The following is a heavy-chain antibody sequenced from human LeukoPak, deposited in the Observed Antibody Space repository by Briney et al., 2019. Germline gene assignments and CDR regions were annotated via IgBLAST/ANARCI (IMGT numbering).Heavy chain of an antibody. D-gene: IGHD5-24*01. CDR3: AKVQRRDGYNFGYFDY. Sequence: GGSLRLSCAASGFTFSSYWMSWVRQAPGKGLEWVANIKQDGSEKYYVDSVKGRFTISRDNAKNSLYLQMNSLRAEDTAVYYCAKVQRRDGYNFGYFDYWGQGTLVTVSS. CDR1: GFTFSSYW. J-gene: IGHJ4*02. CDR2: IKQDGSEK. V-gene: IGHV3-7*03.